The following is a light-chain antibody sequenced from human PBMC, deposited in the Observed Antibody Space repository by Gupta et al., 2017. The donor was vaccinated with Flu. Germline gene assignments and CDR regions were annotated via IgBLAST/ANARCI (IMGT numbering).Light chain of an antibody. CDR2: KNN. V-gene: IGLV1-47*01. J-gene: IGLJ3*02. CDR1: SSNIGTCD. Sequence: QSVVTKPPSASGTPGQTVTISCSGGSSNIGTCDVFWYLQVPGAAPQLLIKKNNQRPAGVPERFSGSKSGTSASPAVSGLRAEDEGDYYCVVWDDRLNGRVFGGGTKVTV. CDR3: VVWDDRLNGRV.